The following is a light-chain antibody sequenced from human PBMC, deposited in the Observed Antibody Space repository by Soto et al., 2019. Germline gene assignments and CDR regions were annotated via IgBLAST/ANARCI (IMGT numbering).Light chain of an antibody. CDR3: QQGNSFPLT. V-gene: IGKV1-12*01. Sequence: DIRLTQSPSSVSASVGDRVTITCRASQGVSSWLAWYQQIPGKAPKLLIYDSSTLQTGVPARFSGSRSGTDFTLTISSLQPEDFATYYCQQGNSFPLTFGGGTKVDTK. J-gene: IGKJ4*01. CDR2: DSS. CDR1: QGVSSW.